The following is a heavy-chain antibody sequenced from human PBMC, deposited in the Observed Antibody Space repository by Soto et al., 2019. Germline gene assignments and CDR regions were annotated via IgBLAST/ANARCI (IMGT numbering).Heavy chain of an antibody. CDR3: AKYCSSDVCFDY. CDR1: GFTFSSCS. CDR2: ISGSGDTK. V-gene: IGHV3-48*02. J-gene: IGHJ4*02. D-gene: IGHD2-8*01. Sequence: GSLRLSCASSGFTFSSCSMNWVRQAPGKGLEWVSFISGSGDTKYYADSVKGRFTISRGNAKNSLYLQMSSLRDEDTAVYYCAKYCSSDVCFDYWGQGTLVTVSS.